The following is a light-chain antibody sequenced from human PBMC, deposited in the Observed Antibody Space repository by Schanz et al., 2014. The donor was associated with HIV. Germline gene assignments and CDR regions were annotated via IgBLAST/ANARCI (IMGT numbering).Light chain of an antibody. Sequence: QLVLTQPPSASVTPGQSVTISCSGGSSNIGSNSVYWYQQLPGTAPKLLIYKTSQRPSGVPDRFSGSKSGASASLAISGLRSDDEAEFYCAAWDDSLSGWVFGGGTKVTVL. CDR1: SSNIGSNS. J-gene: IGLJ3*02. V-gene: IGLV1-47*01. CDR3: AAWDDSLSGWV. CDR2: KTS.